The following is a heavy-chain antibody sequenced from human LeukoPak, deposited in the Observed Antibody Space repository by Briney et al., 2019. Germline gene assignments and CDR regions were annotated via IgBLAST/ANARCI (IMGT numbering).Heavy chain of an antibody. V-gene: IGHV3-15*01. Sequence: GGSLRLSCAASGFTFSNAWMSWVRQAPGKGLEWVGRIKSKTDGGTTDYAAPVKGRLTISRDDSKNTLYLQMNSLKTEDTAVYYCTEVYSSRWYGEYWGQGTLVTVSS. J-gene: IGHJ4*02. CDR2: IKSKTDGGTT. CDR3: TEVYSSRWYGEY. D-gene: IGHD6-19*01. CDR1: GFTFSNAW.